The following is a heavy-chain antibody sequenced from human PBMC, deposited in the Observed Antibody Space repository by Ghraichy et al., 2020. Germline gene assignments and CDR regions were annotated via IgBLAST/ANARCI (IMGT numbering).Heavy chain of an antibody. D-gene: IGHD3-3*02. J-gene: IGHJ4*02. CDR3: VKAAGPTIRILGYDS. CDR1: GFTFSHYS. Sequence: GGSLRLSCSASGFTFSHYSMHWVRQAPGKGLESVSAISSNGAATSYVDSLRGRFTISIDNSQNTLYLQMSSLRAEDTAVYYCVKAAGPTIRILGYDSWGQGTLVTVSS. V-gene: IGHV3-64D*09. CDR2: ISSNGAAT.